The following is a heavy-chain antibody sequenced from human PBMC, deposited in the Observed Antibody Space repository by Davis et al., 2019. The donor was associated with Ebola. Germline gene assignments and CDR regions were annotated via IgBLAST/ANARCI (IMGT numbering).Heavy chain of an antibody. V-gene: IGHV1-69*06. CDR2: IIPIFGTA. CDR1: GYTFTTYG. Sequence: SVKVSCKASGYTFTTYGINWVRQAPGQGLEWMGGIIPIFGTANYAQKFQGRVTITADKSTSTAYMELSSLRSEDTAVYYCARDRDCSGGSCYSGWFDPWGQGTLVTVSS. CDR3: ARDRDCSGGSCYSGWFDP. D-gene: IGHD2-15*01. J-gene: IGHJ5*02.